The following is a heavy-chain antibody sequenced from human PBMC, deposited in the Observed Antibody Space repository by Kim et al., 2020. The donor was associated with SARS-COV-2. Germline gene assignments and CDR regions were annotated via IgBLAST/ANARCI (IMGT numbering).Heavy chain of an antibody. CDR2: IYYSGST. D-gene: IGHD6-13*01. J-gene: IGHJ6*02. Sequence: SETLSLTCTVSGGSISSGGYYWSWIRQHPGKGLEWIGYIYYSGSTYYNPSLKSRVTISVDTSKNQFSLKLSSVTAADTAVYYCARDKSRQLGMDVWGQGTTVTVSS. CDR1: GGSISSGGYY. CDR3: ARDKSRQLGMDV. V-gene: IGHV4-31*03.